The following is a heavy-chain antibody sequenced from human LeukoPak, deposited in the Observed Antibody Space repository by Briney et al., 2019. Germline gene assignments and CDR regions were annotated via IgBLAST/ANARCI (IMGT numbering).Heavy chain of an antibody. CDR2: ISSSSSYI. CDR1: GFTFSSYS. CDR3: ARAAPSSGWTDAFNI. D-gene: IGHD6-19*01. Sequence: GGSLRLSCAASGFTFSSYSMNWVRQAPGKGLEWVSSISSSSSYIYYADSVKGRFTITRDNAKNSLYLQMNSLRAEDTAVYYCARAAPSSGWTDAFNIWGQGTMVTVSS. J-gene: IGHJ3*02. V-gene: IGHV3-21*01.